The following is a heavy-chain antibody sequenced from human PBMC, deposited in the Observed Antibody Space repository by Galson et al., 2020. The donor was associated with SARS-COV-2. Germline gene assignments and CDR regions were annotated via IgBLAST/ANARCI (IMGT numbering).Heavy chain of an antibody. J-gene: IGHJ6*02. D-gene: IGHD2-15*01. CDR3: ARDALGYCSGGSCYGPSPYYGMDV. Sequence: NSGGSLRLSCAASGFTFDDYAMHWVRQAPGKGLEWVSYISSSGSTIYYADSVKGRFTISRDNAKNSLYLQMNSLRAEDTAVYYCARDALGYCSGGSCYGPSPYYGMDVWGQGTTVTVSS. CDR1: GFTFDDYA. V-gene: IGHV3-11*01. CDR2: ISSSGSTI.